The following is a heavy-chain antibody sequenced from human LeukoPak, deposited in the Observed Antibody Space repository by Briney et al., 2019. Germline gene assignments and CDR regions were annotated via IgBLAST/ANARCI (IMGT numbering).Heavy chain of an antibody. D-gene: IGHD2-2*01. Sequence: GGSLRLSCAASGFTFSSYAMHWVRQAPGKGLEWVAVISYDGSNKYYAHSVKGRLTISRDNSKNTLYLQMNSLRAEDTAVYYCATLGYCSSTSCYAFDYWGQGTLVTVSS. CDR3: ATLGYCSSTSCYAFDY. V-gene: IGHV3-30-3*01. J-gene: IGHJ4*02. CDR2: ISYDGSNK. CDR1: GFTFSSYA.